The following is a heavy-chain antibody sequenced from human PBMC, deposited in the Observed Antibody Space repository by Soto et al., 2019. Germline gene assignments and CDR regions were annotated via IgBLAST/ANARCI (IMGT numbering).Heavy chain of an antibody. D-gene: IGHD3-16*01. J-gene: IGHJ4*02. CDR3: ARGFLGVFDY. CDR1: GGSISSGGYY. Sequence: SETLSLTCTVSGGSISSGGYYWSWIRQHPGQGLEWIGYIYYSGRTYYNPSLKSRVTISVDTSKNQFALKLSSVTAADTAVYYCARGFLGVFDYWGQGTLVTVSS. CDR2: IYYSGRT. V-gene: IGHV4-31*03.